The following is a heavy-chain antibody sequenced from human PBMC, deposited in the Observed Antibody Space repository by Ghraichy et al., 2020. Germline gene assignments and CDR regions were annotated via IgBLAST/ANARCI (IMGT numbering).Heavy chain of an antibody. CDR1: GGSISSGDYY. D-gene: IGHD3-22*01. Sequence: SETLSLTCTVSGGSISSGDYYWSWIRQPPGKGLEWIGYIYYSGSTYYNPSLKSRVAISVDTSDNQFSLKLSSVTAADTAVYYCAVWGYDSSGYRNEDRGGDYWGQGTLVTVSS. CDR3: AVWGYDSSGYRNEDRGGDY. V-gene: IGHV4-30-4*01. J-gene: IGHJ4*02. CDR2: IYYSGST.